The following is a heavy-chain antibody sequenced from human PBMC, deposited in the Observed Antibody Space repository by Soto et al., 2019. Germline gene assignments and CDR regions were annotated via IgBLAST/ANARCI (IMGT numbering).Heavy chain of an antibody. J-gene: IGHJ4*02. Sequence: SETLSLTCTVSGGSISSGGYYWSWIRQHPGKGLEWIGYIYYSGSTYYNPSLKSRVTISVDTSKNQFSLKLSSVTAADTAVYYCAREDVIEYSSSWLVYWGQGTLVTVSS. D-gene: IGHD6-13*01. CDR1: GGSISSGGYY. CDR3: AREDVIEYSSSWLVY. CDR2: IYYSGST. V-gene: IGHV4-31*03.